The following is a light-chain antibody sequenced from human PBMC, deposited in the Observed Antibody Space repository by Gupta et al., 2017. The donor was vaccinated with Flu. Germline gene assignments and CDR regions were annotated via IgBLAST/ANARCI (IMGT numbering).Light chain of an antibody. J-gene: IGLJ3*02. V-gene: IGLV1-44*01. Sequence: WYQHLPGTAPRLLIYNDNQRPSGVPDRFFGSKSGTSASLAIGGLQSEDEADYYCAAWDDSLTALSADGSLTGLWVFGGGTKLSVL. CDR3: AAWDDSLTALSADGSLTGLWV. CDR2: NDN.